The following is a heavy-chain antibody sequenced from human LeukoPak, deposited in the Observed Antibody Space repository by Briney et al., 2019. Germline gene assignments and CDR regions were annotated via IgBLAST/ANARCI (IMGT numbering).Heavy chain of an antibody. Sequence: PGGSLRLSCAASGFTFSNYDMHWVRRAPDKGLEWVADIWYDGSNKYYADSVKGRFTISRHISKNTLNLQMNSLRVEDTAVYYGARDVSRGYLRPLDVWGQGTTVTVSS. V-gene: IGHV3-33*01. CDR3: ARDVSRGYLRPLDV. CDR1: GFTFSNYD. D-gene: IGHD5-18*01. CDR2: IWYDGSNK. J-gene: IGHJ6*02.